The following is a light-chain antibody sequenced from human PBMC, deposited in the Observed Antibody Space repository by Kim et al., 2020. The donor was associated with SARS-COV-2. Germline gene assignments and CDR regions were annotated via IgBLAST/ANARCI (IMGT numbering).Light chain of an antibody. CDR3: QQYGSSPPYT. CDR1: QSVSSSY. V-gene: IGKV3-20*01. J-gene: IGKJ2*01. Sequence: EIVLTQSPGTLSLSPGERATLSCRASQSVSSSYLAWYQQKPGQAPRLLIYGASSRATGIPDRFSGSGSGTDFTLTISRLEPEEFAVYYCQQYGSSPPYTCGQGKKLEI. CDR2: GAS.